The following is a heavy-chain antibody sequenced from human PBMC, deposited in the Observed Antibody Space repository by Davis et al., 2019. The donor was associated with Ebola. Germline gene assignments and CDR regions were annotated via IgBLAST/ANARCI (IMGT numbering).Heavy chain of an antibody. CDR1: GFTFNQYA. CDR3: AKDNSNVWFDV. J-gene: IGHJ3*01. V-gene: IGHV3-23*01. D-gene: IGHD6-19*01. CDR2: ISKSGRDT. Sequence: GESLKISCAASGFTFNQYAMTWVRQAPGKGLEWVSTISKSGRDTNYADSVKGRFTISRDNSKNTLHLQMNSLRVEDTAIYYCAKDNSNVWFDVWGQGTTVTVSS.